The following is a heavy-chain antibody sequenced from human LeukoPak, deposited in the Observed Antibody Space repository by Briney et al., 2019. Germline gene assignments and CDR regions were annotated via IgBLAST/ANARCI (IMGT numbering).Heavy chain of an antibody. CDR1: GGSISSSNYY. CDR2: IYYSGST. D-gene: IGHD6-13*01. V-gene: IGHV4-39*07. J-gene: IGHJ5*02. CDR3: ARDLAAAGTIDP. Sequence: SETLSLTCTVSGGSISSSNYYWGWIRQPPGKGLEWIGTIYYSGSTYYNPSLKSRVTISVDTSKNQFSLKLSSVTAADTAVYYCARDLAAAGTIDPWGQGTLVTVSS.